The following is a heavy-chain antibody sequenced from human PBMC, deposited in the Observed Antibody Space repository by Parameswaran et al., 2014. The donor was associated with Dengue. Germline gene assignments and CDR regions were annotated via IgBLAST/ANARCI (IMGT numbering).Heavy chain of an antibody. Sequence: WIRQPPGKGLEWIGEINHSGSTNYNPSLKSRVTISVDTSKNQFSLKLSSVTAADTAVYYCARGGLAPAAMRVISGWFDPWGQGTLVTVSS. CDR2: INHSGST. J-gene: IGHJ5*02. V-gene: IGHV4-34*01. CDR3: ARGGLAPAAMRVISGWFDP. D-gene: IGHD2-2*01.